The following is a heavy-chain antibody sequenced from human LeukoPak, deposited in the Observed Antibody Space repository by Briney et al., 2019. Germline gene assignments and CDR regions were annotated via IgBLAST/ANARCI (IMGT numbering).Heavy chain of an antibody. D-gene: IGHD6-13*01. CDR1: GGSINSYY. V-gene: IGHV4-59*01. CDR3: AREGPAAGDPLEY. CDR2: INHSGST. J-gene: IGHJ4*02. Sequence: SETLSLTCTVSGGSINSYYWNWIRQSPGKGLEWIGYINHSGSTNYNPSLKSRVTISVDMSKNQFSLKLSTVTAADTAVYYCAREGPAAGDPLEYWGQGTLVTVSS.